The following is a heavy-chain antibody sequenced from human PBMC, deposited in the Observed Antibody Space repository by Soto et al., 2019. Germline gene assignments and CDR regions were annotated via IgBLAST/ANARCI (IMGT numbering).Heavy chain of an antibody. J-gene: IGHJ5*02. CDR2: IRSSSSTI. V-gene: IGHV3-48*02. D-gene: IGHD1-26*01. CDR3: AREGGSLNWFDP. Sequence: EVQLVESGGGLVQPGGSLRLSCAASGFTFSSYSMNWVRQAPGKGLEWVSYIRSSSSTIYYADSVKGRFTISRDNAKNSRYLQMNSLRDEDTAVYYCAREGGSLNWFDPWGQGTLVTVSS. CDR1: GFTFSSYS.